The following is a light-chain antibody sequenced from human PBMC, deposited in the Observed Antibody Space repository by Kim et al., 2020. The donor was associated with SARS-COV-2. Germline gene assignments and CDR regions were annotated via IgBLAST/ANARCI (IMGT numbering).Light chain of an antibody. CDR2: GAS. Sequence: EIVLTQSPGTLSLSPGERATLSCRASQSVSSSYLAWYQQKPRQAPRLLIYGASSRATGIPDRFSGSGSGTDFTLTISRLEPEDFAVYYCQQYGSSPPYTFGQGTKLEI. CDR3: QQYGSSPPYT. V-gene: IGKV3-20*01. CDR1: QSVSSSY. J-gene: IGKJ2*01.